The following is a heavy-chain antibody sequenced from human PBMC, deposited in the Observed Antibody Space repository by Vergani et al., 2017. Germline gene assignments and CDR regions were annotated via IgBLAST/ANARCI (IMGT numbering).Heavy chain of an antibody. CDR2: IIPIFGTA. CDR3: ARPSIGLGYCSSTSCPRGHYYYYMDV. CDR1: GGTFSSYA. Sequence: QVQLVQSGAEVKKPGSSVKVSCKASGGTFSSYAISWVRQAPGQGLEWMGGIIPIFGTANYAHKFQGRGTITADESTSTAYMGLSSLRSEDTAVYYCARPSIGLGYCSSTSCPRGHYYYYMDVWGKGTTVTVSS. V-gene: IGHV1-69*01. J-gene: IGHJ6*03. D-gene: IGHD2-2*01.